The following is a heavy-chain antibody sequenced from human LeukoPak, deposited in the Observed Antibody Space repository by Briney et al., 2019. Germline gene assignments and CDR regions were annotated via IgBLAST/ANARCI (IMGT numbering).Heavy chain of an antibody. CDR1: GGSISSSSYY. CDR3: AREYCSGASCYFDY. V-gene: IGHV4-31*03. CDR2: IYYSGST. Sequence: PSETLSLTCTVSGGSISSSSYYWGWIRQPPGKGLEWIGYIYYSGSTYYNPSLRSRVTISADTSKNQFSLKLSSVTAADTAVYFCAREYCSGASCYFDYWGQGTLVTVSS. J-gene: IGHJ4*02. D-gene: IGHD2-15*01.